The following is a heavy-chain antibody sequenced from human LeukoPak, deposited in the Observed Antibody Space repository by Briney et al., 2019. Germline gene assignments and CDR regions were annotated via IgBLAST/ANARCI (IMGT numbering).Heavy chain of an antibody. V-gene: IGHV3-23*01. Sequence: PGGSLRLSCAASGFTFSSYAMSWVRQAPGKGLEWVSAISGSGGSTYYADSVKGRFTISRDNSKNTLYLQMNSLRAKDTAVYHCAKDLRTGLVVIGFDYWGQGTLVTVSS. CDR3: AKDLRTGLVVIGFDY. CDR2: ISGSGGST. D-gene: IGHD3-22*01. J-gene: IGHJ4*02. CDR1: GFTFSSYA.